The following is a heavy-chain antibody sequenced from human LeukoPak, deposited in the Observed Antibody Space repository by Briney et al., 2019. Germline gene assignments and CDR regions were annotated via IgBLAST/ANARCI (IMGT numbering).Heavy chain of an antibody. CDR1: GYTFTSYG. J-gene: IGHJ6*02. D-gene: IGHD6-25*01. V-gene: IGHV1-18*01. CDR2: ISAYNGNT. CDR3: ARDRSGQSLNYYYYGMDV. Sequence: ASVKVSCKASGYTFTSYGISWVRQAPGQGLEWMGWISAYNGNTNYAQKLQGRVTMTTDTSTSTAYMELRSLRSDDTAVYYCARDRSGQSLNYYYYGMDVWGQGTTVTVSS.